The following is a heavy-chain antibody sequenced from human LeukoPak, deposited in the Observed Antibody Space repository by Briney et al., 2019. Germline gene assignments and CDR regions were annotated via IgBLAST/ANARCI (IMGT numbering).Heavy chain of an antibody. D-gene: IGHD6-6*01. CDR3: TAARPLYYYYMDV. J-gene: IGHJ6*03. CDR2: INTDGSST. CDR1: GFTFTNAW. Sequence: GESLRLSCAGSGFTFTNAWMHWVRQAPGKGLVWVSRINTDGSSTSYADSVKGRFTISRDNAKNTLYLQMNSLRAEDTAVYYCTAARPLYYYYMDVWGKGTTVTVSS. V-gene: IGHV3-74*01.